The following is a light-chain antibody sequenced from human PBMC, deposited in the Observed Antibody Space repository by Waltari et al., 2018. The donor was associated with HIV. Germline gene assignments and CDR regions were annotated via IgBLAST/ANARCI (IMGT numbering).Light chain of an antibody. J-gene: IGKJ5*01. V-gene: IGKV1-39*01. CDR3: QQTYSASMT. CDR1: QNIKNY. Sequence: DIQMTHSPSSLSASLRDEVPLTCRASQNIKNYLNWYRQKPGGAPKLLIYAASNLQSGVPKRFRGGGSGTDFTLTINNLQPEDSALYICQQTYSASMTFGQGTRV. CDR2: AAS.